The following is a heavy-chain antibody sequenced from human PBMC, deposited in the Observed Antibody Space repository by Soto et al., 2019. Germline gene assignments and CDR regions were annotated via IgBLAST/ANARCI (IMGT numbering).Heavy chain of an antibody. Sequence: QVQLVQSGAEVKKPGASVKVSCKASGYTFTSYDINWVRQATGQGLEWMGWMNPNSGNTGYAQKFQGRVTMTRNTSISTAYMELSSLRSEDTAVYYCKAAAGTQDYDAFDIWGLGTMVTVSS. CDR3: KAAAGTQDYDAFDI. J-gene: IGHJ3*02. D-gene: IGHD6-13*01. CDR2: MNPNSGNT. V-gene: IGHV1-8*01. CDR1: GYTFTSYD.